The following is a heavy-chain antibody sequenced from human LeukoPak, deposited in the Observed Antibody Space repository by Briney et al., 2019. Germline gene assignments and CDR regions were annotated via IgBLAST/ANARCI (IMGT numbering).Heavy chain of an antibody. V-gene: IGHV3-23*01. Sequence: GGSLRLSCAASGFTFSSYAMSWVRQAPGKGLEWVSAISGRGGSTYYADSVKGRFTSSRDNSKNVLYLQMNSLRAEDTALYSCAKGLVVITTAAFDIWGQGTMVTVSS. J-gene: IGHJ3*02. D-gene: IGHD3-22*01. CDR3: AKGLVVITTAAFDI. CDR1: GFTFSSYA. CDR2: ISGRGGST.